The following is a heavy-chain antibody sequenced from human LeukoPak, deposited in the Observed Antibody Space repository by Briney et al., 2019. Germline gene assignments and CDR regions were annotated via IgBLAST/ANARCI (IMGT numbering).Heavy chain of an antibody. CDR3: ARSVTGTMNFDY. Sequence: ASVKVSCKASGYIFTDYYMHWVRQAPGQGLEWMGRINPNSGGTNYAQKFQGRVTMTRDTSISTAYMELSRLRSDDTAVYYCARSVTGTMNFDYWGQGTLVTVSS. CDR2: INPNSGGT. CDR1: GYIFTDYY. D-gene: IGHD1-7*01. J-gene: IGHJ4*02. V-gene: IGHV1-2*06.